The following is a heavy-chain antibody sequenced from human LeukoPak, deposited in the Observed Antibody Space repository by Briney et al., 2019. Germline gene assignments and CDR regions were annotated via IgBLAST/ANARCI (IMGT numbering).Heavy chain of an antibody. CDR2: IKQDGSQK. D-gene: IGHD2-21*01. J-gene: IGHJ4*02. Sequence: GGSLRLSCAASGFTSSSYWMSWVRQAPGKGLEWVANIKQDGSQKYYVDSVKGRFTISRDNAKNSLSLQMNSLRAEDTAVYYCARGAPYAFNCGGDCYFGYWGQGTLVTVSS. V-gene: IGHV3-7*01. CDR1: GFTSSSYW. CDR3: ARGAPYAFNCGGDCYFGY.